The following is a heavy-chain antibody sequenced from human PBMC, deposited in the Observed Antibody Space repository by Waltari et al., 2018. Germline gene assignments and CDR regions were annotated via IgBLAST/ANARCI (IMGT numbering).Heavy chain of an antibody. CDR1: GYSISSGYS. D-gene: IGHD3-3*01. Sequence: QVQLQESGPGLVKPSETLSLTCAVSGYSISSGYSWGWLRQPPGKGLEWIGSIYHSGSTYYNPSLKSRVTISVDTSKNQFSLKLSSVTAADTAMYYCARGERFLEWFEEFDYWGQGTLVTVSS. V-gene: IGHV4-38-2*01. J-gene: IGHJ4*02. CDR2: IYHSGST. CDR3: ARGERFLEWFEEFDY.